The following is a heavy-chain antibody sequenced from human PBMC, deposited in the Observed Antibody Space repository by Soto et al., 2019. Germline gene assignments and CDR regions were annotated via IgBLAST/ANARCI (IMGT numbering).Heavy chain of an antibody. CDR2: INHSGST. V-gene: IGHV4-34*01. Sequence: SETLSLTCAVYGGSFSGYYWSWIRQPPGKELEWIGEINHSGSTNYNPSLKSRVTISVDTSKNQFSLKLSSVTAADTAVYYCARGGFLLLWFGESHYHYGMDVWGQGTTVTVS. CDR3: ARGGFLLLWFGESHYHYGMDV. CDR1: GGSFSGYY. J-gene: IGHJ6*02. D-gene: IGHD3-10*01.